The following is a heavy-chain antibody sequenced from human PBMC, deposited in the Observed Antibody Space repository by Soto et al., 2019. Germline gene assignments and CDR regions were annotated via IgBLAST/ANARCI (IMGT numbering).Heavy chain of an antibody. CDR1: GFTVSSNY. CDR3: GRVPTAAAGNYYYYMDV. D-gene: IGHD6-13*01. J-gene: IGHJ6*03. CDR2: IYSGGST. Sequence: GGSLRLSCAASGFTVSSNYMSWVRQAPGKGLEWVSVIYSGGSTYYADSVKGRFTISRDNSKNTLYLQMNSLRAEDTAVYYCGRVPTAAAGNYYYYMDVWGKGTTVTVSS. V-gene: IGHV3-66*01.